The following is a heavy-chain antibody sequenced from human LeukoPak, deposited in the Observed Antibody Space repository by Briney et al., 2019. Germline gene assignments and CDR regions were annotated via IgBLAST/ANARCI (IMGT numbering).Heavy chain of an antibody. CDR1: GFTFSSYS. J-gene: IGHJ4*02. CDR2: TRNKANSYTT. Sequence: GESLRLSCAASGFTFSSYSMNWVRQAPGKGLEWVGRTRNKANSYTTEYAASVKGRFTISRDDSKNSLYLQMNSLKTEDTAVYYCTRSVTDWGQGTLVTVSS. CDR3: TRSVTD. D-gene: IGHD4-17*01. V-gene: IGHV3-72*01.